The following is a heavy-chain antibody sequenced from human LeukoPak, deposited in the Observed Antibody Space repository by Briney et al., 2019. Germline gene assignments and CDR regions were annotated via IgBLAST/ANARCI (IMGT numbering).Heavy chain of an antibody. J-gene: IGHJ4*02. CDR1: GYTLTELS. V-gene: IGHV1-24*01. D-gene: IGHD3-10*01. CDR3: ATGGGADRYYFDY. Sequence: ASVKVSCKVSGYTLTELSMHWVRQAPGKGLEWMGGFDLEDGETIYAQKFQGRVTMTEDTSTDTAYMELSSLRSEDTAVYYCATGGGADRYYFDYWGQGTLVTVSS. CDR2: FDLEDGET.